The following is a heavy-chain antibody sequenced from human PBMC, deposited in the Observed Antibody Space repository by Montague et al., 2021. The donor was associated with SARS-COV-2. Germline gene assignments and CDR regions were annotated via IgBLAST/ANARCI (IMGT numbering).Heavy chain of an antibody. V-gene: IGHV4-4*02. Sequence: SETLSLTCAVSGGSIKTYIWWSWVRQAPGKGLEWLGAILHSGTANYNPSLKSRVTISVDKSRNEFSLKLSSLTAADTAVYFSAKYVSLSVAALDSWGQGTLVTVSS. CDR3: AKYVSLSVAALDS. J-gene: IGHJ4*02. CDR2: ILHSGTA. D-gene: IGHD6-19*01. CDR1: GGSIKTYIW.